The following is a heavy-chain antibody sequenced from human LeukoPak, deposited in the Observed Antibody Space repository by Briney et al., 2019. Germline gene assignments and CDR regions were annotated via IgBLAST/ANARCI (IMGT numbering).Heavy chain of an antibody. V-gene: IGHV3-53*01. CDR1: GFTVSSNY. J-gene: IGHJ4*02. D-gene: IGHD1-26*01. Sequence: GSLRLSCAASGFTVSSNYMSWVRQAPGKGLEWVSVIYSGGSTYYADSVKGRFTISRDNSKNKLYLQMNSLRAEDTAIYYCAKDWDWELLIFDYWGQGTLVTVSS. CDR3: AKDWDWELLIFDY. CDR2: IYSGGST.